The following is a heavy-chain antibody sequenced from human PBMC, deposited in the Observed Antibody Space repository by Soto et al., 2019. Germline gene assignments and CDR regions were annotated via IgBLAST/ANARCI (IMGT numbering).Heavy chain of an antibody. V-gene: IGHV1-18*01. Sequence: QVQLVQSGAEVKKPGASVKVSCKASGYTFTSYGISWVRQAPGQGLEWMGWISAYNGNTNYAQKRQGRXXMXTXXSTSTAYMELRSLRSDDTAVYYCARDLIAVDHFDYWGQGTLVTVSS. D-gene: IGHD6-19*01. CDR1: GYTFTSYG. CDR2: ISAYNGNT. CDR3: ARDLIAVDHFDY. J-gene: IGHJ4*02.